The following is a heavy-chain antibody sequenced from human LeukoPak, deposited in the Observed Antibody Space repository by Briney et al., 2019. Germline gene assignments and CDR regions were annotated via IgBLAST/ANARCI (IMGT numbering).Heavy chain of an antibody. J-gene: IGHJ4*02. D-gene: IGHD5-24*01. Sequence: TPSETLSLTCTVPGGSISSYYWTWIRQPPGKGLEWIGYIYYSGSTSYNPSLMSRVTFSVDTSRNQCSLRLTSVTAAVRADYSCARVSAGSRRDGYKVVDYWGQGTLVTVSS. CDR1: GGSISSYY. CDR3: ARVSAGSRRDGYKVVDY. V-gene: IGHV4-59*01. CDR2: IYYSGST.